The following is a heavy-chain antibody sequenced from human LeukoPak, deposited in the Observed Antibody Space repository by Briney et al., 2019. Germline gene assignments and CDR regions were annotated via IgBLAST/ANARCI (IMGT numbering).Heavy chain of an antibody. CDR1: GYTFTSYD. D-gene: IGHD3-3*01. V-gene: IGHV1-8*01. J-gene: IGHJ5*02. Sequence: ASVKVSCKASGYTFTSYDINWVRQATGQGLEWMGWMNPNSGNTGYAQKFQGRVTMTRNTSISTAYMELSSLRSEDTAVYYCATTYYEFWSGYYNWFDPWGQGTLVTVSS. CDR2: MNPNSGNT. CDR3: ATTYYEFWSGYYNWFDP.